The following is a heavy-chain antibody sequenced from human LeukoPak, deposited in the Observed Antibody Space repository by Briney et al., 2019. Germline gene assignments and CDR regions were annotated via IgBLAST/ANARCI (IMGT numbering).Heavy chain of an antibody. D-gene: IGHD3-3*01. CDR2: IYSDGST. V-gene: IGHV3-53*01. CDR1: GFTVSTNY. Sequence: GGSGRLCCAASGFTVSTNYMSWVRQAPGKKLEWVSDIYSDGSTFYADSVKGRFSISRGNSKNTLYLQMNSLRAEDTAVYHCARYDFILISYFDLWGRGTLVTVSS. J-gene: IGHJ2*01. CDR3: ARYDFILISYFDL.